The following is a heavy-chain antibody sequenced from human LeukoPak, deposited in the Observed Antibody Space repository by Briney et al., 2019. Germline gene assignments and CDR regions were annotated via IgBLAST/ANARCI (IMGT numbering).Heavy chain of an antibody. Sequence: GGSLRLSCAASGFTFSSAWMTWARQAPGKGLGWVATIKDDGSEKYYVDSVKGRFTISRDNAKKSLWLQMNSLRVEDTAMYYCADLGSRDWGQGTLVTVSS. CDR1: GFTFSSAW. V-gene: IGHV3-7*01. D-gene: IGHD3-16*01. J-gene: IGHJ4*02. CDR3: ADLGSRD. CDR2: IKDDGSEK.